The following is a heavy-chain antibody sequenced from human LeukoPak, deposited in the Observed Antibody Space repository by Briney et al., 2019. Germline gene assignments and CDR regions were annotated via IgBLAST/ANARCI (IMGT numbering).Heavy chain of an antibody. CDR2: IHYSGLT. J-gene: IGHJ4*02. Sequence: PSETLSLTCTVSNDSINNYYWSWIRQPPGKGLEWIGFIHYSGLTVYSPSLQSRVTMSVDTSRNQFSLELRSVSAADTALYYCARDPPEDEWNSFDYWGQGTLVTVSS. D-gene: IGHD3-3*01. CDR3: ARDPPEDEWNSFDY. V-gene: IGHV4-59*01. CDR1: NDSINNYY.